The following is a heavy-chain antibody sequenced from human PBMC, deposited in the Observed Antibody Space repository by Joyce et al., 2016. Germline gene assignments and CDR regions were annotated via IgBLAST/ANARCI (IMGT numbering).Heavy chain of an antibody. D-gene: IGHD3-3*01. Sequence: LQLQESGSGLVKPSQTLSLTCTVSGGSLSSGGYSWTWIRQPPEKGLEWIGYIYYRGSPYYNPSLRSRVTSSVDRSKNQFSLHLSSVTVADTAMYYCASSYDFSPFDPWGLGTLVTVSS. CDR1: GGSLSSGGYS. CDR2: IYYRGSP. J-gene: IGHJ5*02. CDR3: ASSYDFSPFDP. V-gene: IGHV4-30-2*01.